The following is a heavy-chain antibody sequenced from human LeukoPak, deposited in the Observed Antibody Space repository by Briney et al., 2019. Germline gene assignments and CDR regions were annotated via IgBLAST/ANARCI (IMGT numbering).Heavy chain of an antibody. CDR3: ARAVVAATLD. J-gene: IGHJ4*02. Sequence: GGSLRLSCAASRFTFSSYWMHWVRQAPGKGLVWVSRINSDGSTTTYADSVKGRFTISRDNAKNTLYLQINSLRAEDTAVYYCARAVVAATLDWGQGTLVTISS. V-gene: IGHV3-74*03. D-gene: IGHD2-15*01. CDR2: INSDGSTT. CDR1: RFTFSSYW.